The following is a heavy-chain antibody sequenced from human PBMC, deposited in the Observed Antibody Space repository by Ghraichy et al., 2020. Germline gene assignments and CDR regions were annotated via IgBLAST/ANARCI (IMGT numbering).Heavy chain of an antibody. J-gene: IGHJ6*02. D-gene: IGHD2-8*01. Sequence: SETLSLTCAVYGGSFSGYYWSWIRQPPGKGLEWIGEINHSGSTNYNPSLKSRVTISVDTSKNQFSLKLSSVTAADTAVYYCARLIVLMVYAKGYGMDVWGQGTTVTVSS. V-gene: IGHV4-34*01. CDR2: INHSGST. CDR1: GGSFSGYY. CDR3: ARLIVLMVYAKGYGMDV.